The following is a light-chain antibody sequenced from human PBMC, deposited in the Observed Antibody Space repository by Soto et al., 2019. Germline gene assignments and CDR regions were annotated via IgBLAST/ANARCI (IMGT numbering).Light chain of an antibody. CDR3: QQYGSSGT. CDR1: QSVSNNY. J-gene: IGKJ1*01. Sequence: EIVLTQSPGTLSLSPGERATLSCRASQSVSNNYLAWYKQKPGPAPRLLIYGASNRATGIPDRFSGSGSGTDFTLTIRRLEPEEFAVYYCQQYGSSGTFGQGTKGEIK. CDR2: GAS. V-gene: IGKV3-20*01.